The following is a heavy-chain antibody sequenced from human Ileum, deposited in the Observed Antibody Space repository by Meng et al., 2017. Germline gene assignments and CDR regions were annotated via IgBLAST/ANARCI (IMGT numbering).Heavy chain of an antibody. V-gene: IGHV4-61*01. D-gene: IGHD2/OR15-2a*01. CDR2: IYHSGST. Sequence: VQLQESGPGLVRPSETLSLTCTVSGGSITRGSYYWTWIRQSPEKGLEWIGYIYHSGSTNYNPSLKTPVTMSADKSKNQFSLNLSSVTAADTAVYYCATNKNKKIDYWGQGTLVTVSS. J-gene: IGHJ4*02. CDR1: GGSITRGSYY. CDR3: ATNKNKKIDY.